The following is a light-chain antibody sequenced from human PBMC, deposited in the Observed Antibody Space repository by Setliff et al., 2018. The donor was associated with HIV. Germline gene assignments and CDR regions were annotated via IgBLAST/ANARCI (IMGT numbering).Light chain of an antibody. CDR1: SSDVGAHNS. V-gene: IGLV2-11*01. CDR2: DVS. CDR3: CIFGGPYRV. J-gene: IGLJ1*01. Sequence: QSALTQPHSVSGSRGQSVTFSCTGASSDVGAHNSVSWYQQHPGKAPKLILYDVSKRPSGVPARFSGFQSGNTASLIISGLRAEDEADYYCCIFGGPYRVFGTGTKVTVL.